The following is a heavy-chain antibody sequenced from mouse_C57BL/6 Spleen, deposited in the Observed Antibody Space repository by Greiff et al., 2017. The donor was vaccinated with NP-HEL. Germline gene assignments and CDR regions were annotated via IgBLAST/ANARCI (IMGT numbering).Heavy chain of an antibody. J-gene: IGHJ2*01. CDR3: ARDDGYWGYFDY. Sequence: DVMLVESGGGLVKPGGSLKLSCAASGFTFSSYAMSWVRQTPEKRLEWVATISDGGSYTYYPDNVKGRFTFSRDNAKNNLYLQMSHLKSEDTAMYYCARDDGYWGYFDYWGQGTTLTVSS. CDR1: GFTFSSYA. CDR2: ISDGGSYT. D-gene: IGHD2-3*01. V-gene: IGHV5-4*01.